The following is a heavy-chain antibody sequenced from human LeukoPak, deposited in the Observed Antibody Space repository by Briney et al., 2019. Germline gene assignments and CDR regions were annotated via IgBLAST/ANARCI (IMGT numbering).Heavy chain of an antibody. D-gene: IGHD3-22*01. CDR2: ISYDGSNK. CDR3: AKRRDSSGYYYAK. CDR1: GFTFSSYA. Sequence: PGGSLRLSCAASGFTFSSYAMHWVRQAPGKGLEWVAVISYDGSNKYYADSVKGRFTISRDNSKNTLYLQMNSLRAEDTAVYYCAKRRDSSGYYYAKRGQGTLVTVSS. J-gene: IGHJ4*02. V-gene: IGHV3-30-3*02.